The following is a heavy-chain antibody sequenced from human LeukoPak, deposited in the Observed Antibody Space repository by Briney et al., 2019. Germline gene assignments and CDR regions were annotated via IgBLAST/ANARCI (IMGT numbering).Heavy chain of an antibody. CDR1: GLTFNSFW. CDR2: INSDGSST. D-gene: IGHD6-19*01. CDR3: ACIAVAGTGSDY. J-gene: IGHJ4*02. V-gene: IGHV3-74*01. Sequence: GGSLRLSCAASGLTFNSFWMHWVRQAPGKGLVWVSRINSDGSSTSYADSVKGRFTISRDNAKNTLYLQMNSLRAEDTAVYYCACIAVAGTGSDYWGQGTPVTVSS.